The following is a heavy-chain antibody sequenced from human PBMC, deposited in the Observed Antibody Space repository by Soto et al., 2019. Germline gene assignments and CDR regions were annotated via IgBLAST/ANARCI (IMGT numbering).Heavy chain of an antibody. V-gene: IGHV3-7*04. J-gene: IGHJ6*02. CDR2: MKQDGGEK. D-gene: IGHD2-2*02. CDR1: GFIFKMYW. Sequence: GGSLRLSCAASGFIFKMYWMHWVRQTPGKGLGWVADMKQDGGEKYYVDSVKGRFTISRDNAKTSLYLQMNSLRVEDTAVYYCARVDCSPSNCYNLYYGRDVWGQGTKVTVSS. CDR3: ARVDCSPSNCYNLYYGRDV.